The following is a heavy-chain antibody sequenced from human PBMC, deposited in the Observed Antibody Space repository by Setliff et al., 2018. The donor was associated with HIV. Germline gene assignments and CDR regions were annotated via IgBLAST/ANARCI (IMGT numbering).Heavy chain of an antibody. Sequence: GESLKISCAASGFTFSDYPMNWVRQAPGKGLEWVSHIYPDSNNIDYTDSVKGRFTSSRDNAKNSLYLQMNSLRAEDAAVYYCAVQFFDYWGQGTLVTVSS. J-gene: IGHJ4*02. CDR1: GFTFSDYP. V-gene: IGHV3-48*01. CDR2: IYPDSNNI. D-gene: IGHD6-19*01. CDR3: AVQFFDY.